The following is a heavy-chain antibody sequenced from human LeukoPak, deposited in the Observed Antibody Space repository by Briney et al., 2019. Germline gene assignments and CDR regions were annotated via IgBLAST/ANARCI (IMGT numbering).Heavy chain of an antibody. CDR2: ISSSGSTI. CDR1: AFTFSDDE. V-gene: IGHV3-48*03. D-gene: IGHD3-22*01. J-gene: IGHJ4*02. Sequence: TGGSLRLSCAASAFTFSDDEIHWVRQAPGKGLECVSYISSSGSTIYYADSVKGRFTISRDNAKNSLYLQMNSLRAEDTAVYYCARDRYDNSGYHDYWGQGTLVTVSA. CDR3: ARDRYDNSGYHDY.